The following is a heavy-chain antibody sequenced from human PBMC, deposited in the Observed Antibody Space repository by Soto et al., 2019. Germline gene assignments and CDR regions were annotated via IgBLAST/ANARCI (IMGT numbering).Heavy chain of an antibody. CDR1: GGTFSSYA. V-gene: IGHV1-69*13. J-gene: IGHJ6*02. D-gene: IGHD2-15*01. CDR3: ARDYCSGGSCYFVRGVRGMDV. Sequence: GASVKVSCKASGGTFSSYAISWVRQAPGQGLEWMGGIIPIFGTANYAQKFQGRVTITADESTSTAYMELSSLRSEDTAVYYCARDYCSGGSCYFVRGVRGMDVWGQGTTVTVSS. CDR2: IIPIFGTA.